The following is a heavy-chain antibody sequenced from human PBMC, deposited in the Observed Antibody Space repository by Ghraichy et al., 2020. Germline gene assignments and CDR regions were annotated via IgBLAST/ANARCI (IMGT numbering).Heavy chain of an antibody. CDR1: GYTFTSYG. V-gene: IGHV1-18*01. Sequence: ASVKVSCKASGYTFTSYGISWVRQAPGQGLEWMGWISAYNGNTNYAQKLQGRVTMTTDTSTSTAYMELRSLRSDDTAVYYCARDGYDFWSGYYLGMDVWGQGTTVTVSS. CDR2: ISAYNGNT. J-gene: IGHJ6*02. D-gene: IGHD3-3*01. CDR3: ARDGYDFWSGYYLGMDV.